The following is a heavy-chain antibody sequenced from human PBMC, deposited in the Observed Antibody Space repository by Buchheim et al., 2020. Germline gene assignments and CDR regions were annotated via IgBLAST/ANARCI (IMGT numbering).Heavy chain of an antibody. D-gene: IGHD5-18*01. Sequence: QVQLVQSGAELKKPGASVKISCKASGYTFSTHVLHLVRQAPGQRLEWMGWIKPDTAYTTFSPKFQGRVTITTDTSASTAFMELSSLKSEDTSVYYCARVRVPGYSYGYGHDFWGQGTL. V-gene: IGHV1-3*01. CDR1: GYTFSTHV. J-gene: IGHJ4*02. CDR2: IKPDTAYT. CDR3: ARVRVPGYSYGYGHDF.